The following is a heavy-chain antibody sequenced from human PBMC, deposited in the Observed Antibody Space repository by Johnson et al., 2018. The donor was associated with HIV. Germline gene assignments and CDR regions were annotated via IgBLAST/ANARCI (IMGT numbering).Heavy chain of an antibody. CDR1: GFTFDDYA. Sequence: VQLVESGGGLVQPGRSLRLSCAASGFTFDDYAMHWVRQAPGKGLERVSGISWNSGSIGYEDSVKGRFTISRENAKNSLYLQMNSLRAEDTALYYCARVSSGGAFDIWGQGTMVTVSS. CDR3: ARVSSGGAFDI. V-gene: IGHV3-9*01. J-gene: IGHJ3*02. CDR2: ISWNSGSI. D-gene: IGHD3-22*01.